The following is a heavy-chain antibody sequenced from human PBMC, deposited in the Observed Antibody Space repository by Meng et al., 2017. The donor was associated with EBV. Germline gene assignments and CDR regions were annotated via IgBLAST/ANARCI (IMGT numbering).Heavy chain of an antibody. CDR1: GASVSGGTYH. CDR2: IYDGGTT. V-gene: IGHV4-61*01. CDR3: AKSRSSTPGVVDY. D-gene: IGHD3-10*01. J-gene: IGHJ4*02. Sequence: QGQLQGGGPGLVKPSGALALTCTFPGASVSGGTYHWSWIRQPPGKELEWIGYIYDGGTTIYNPSLKSRVTILVDASKNQFSLKLSSVTTADTAVYYCAKSRSSTPGVVDYWGQGTLVTVSS.